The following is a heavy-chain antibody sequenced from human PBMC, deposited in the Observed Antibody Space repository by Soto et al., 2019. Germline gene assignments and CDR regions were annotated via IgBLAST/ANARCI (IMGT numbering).Heavy chain of an antibody. V-gene: IGHV4-39*01. D-gene: IGHD5-12*01. CDR1: GGSISSSSYY. CDR2: IYYSGST. Sequence: PSETLSLTCTVSGGSISSSSYYWVWIRHPPGKGLEWIGSIYYSGSTYYNPSLKSRVTISVDTSKNQFSLKLSSVTAADTAVYYCQSYVDIVATLVRDYYYGMDVWGQGTTVTVSS. CDR3: QSYVDIVATLVRDYYYGMDV. J-gene: IGHJ6*02.